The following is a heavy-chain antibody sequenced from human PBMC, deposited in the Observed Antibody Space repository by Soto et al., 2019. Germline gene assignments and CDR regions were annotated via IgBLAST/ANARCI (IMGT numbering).Heavy chain of an antibody. Sequence: SETLSLTCIVSGGSISSSSYYWGWIRQPPGKGLEWIGSIHYSGSTYYNPSLKSRVTISVDTSKNQFSLKLSSVTAADTAVYYCARDRFPWERGAGLTFDIWGQGTMVT. D-gene: IGHD1-26*01. V-gene: IGHV4-39*07. J-gene: IGHJ3*02. CDR1: GGSISSSSYY. CDR2: IHYSGST. CDR3: ARDRFPWERGAGLTFDI.